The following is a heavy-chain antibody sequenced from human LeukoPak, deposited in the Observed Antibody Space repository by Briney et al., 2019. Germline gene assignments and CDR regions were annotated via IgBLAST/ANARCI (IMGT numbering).Heavy chain of an antibody. V-gene: IGHV3-33*01. D-gene: IGHD3-9*01. Sequence: GGSLRLSCAASGFTFSSYGMHWVRQAPGKGLEWVAVIRYDGSNKYYADSVKGRFTISRDNSKNTLYLQMNSLRAEDTAVYYCARDRARELRYFDWFNYWGQGTLVTVSS. CDR3: ARDRARELRYFDWFNY. CDR1: GFTFSSYG. J-gene: IGHJ4*02. CDR2: IRYDGSNK.